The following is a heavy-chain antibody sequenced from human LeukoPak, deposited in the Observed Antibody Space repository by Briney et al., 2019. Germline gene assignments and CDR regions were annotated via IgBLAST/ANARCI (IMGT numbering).Heavy chain of an antibody. V-gene: IGHV4-34*01. CDR2: INHSGST. CDR3: ARRESSDAFDI. Sequence: SETLSLTCAVCGGSFRGYYWSWIRQPPGKGLEWIGEINHSGSTNYNPSLKSRVTISVDTSKNQFSLKLSSVTAADTAVYYCARRESSDAFDIWGQGTMVTVSS. CDR1: GGSFRGYY. J-gene: IGHJ3*02.